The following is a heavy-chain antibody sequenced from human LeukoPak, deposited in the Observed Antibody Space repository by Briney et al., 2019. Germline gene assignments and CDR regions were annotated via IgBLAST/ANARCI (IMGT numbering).Heavy chain of an antibody. CDR2: TRNKANSYTT. V-gene: IGHV3-72*01. Sequence: PGGSLRLSCAASGFTFSDHYMDWVRQAPGRGLEWVGRTRNKANSYTTEYAASVKGRFTISRHDSKNSLYLQMNSLKTEDTAVYYCARPLRYSSGWYDYWGQGTLVTVSS. CDR3: ARPLRYSSGWYDY. CDR1: GFTFSDHY. D-gene: IGHD6-19*01. J-gene: IGHJ4*02.